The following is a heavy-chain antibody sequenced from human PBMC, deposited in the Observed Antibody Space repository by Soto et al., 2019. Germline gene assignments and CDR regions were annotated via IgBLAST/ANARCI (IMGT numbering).Heavy chain of an antibody. J-gene: IGHJ3*02. D-gene: IGHD2-2*03. CDR1: GFTFSSYA. V-gene: IGHV3-23*01. CDR3: AKFMDIVVVPAAMFTDAFDI. Sequence: GGSLRLSCAASGFTFSSYAMSWVRQAPGKGLEWVSAISGSGGSTYYADSVKGRFTISRDNSKNTLYLQMNSLRAEDTAVYYFAKFMDIVVVPAAMFTDAFDIWGQGTMVTVSS. CDR2: ISGSGGST.